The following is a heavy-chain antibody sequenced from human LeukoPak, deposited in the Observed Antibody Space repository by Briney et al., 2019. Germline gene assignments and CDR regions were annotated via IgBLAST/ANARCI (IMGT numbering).Heavy chain of an antibody. CDR1: GFTFSSYA. CDR2: ISGSGGST. CDR3: AKLAREYCSSTSCPNWFDP. J-gene: IGHJ5*02. Sequence: GGSLRLSCAASGFTFSSYAMSWVRQAPGKGPEWVSAISGSGGSTYYADSVKGRFTISRDNSKNTLYLQMNSLRAEDTAVYYCAKLAREYCSSTSCPNWFDPWGQGTLVTVSS. V-gene: IGHV3-23*01. D-gene: IGHD2-2*01.